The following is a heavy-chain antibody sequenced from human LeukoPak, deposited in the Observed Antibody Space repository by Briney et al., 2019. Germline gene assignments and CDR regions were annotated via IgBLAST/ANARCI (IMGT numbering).Heavy chain of an antibody. Sequence: PSETLSLTCTVSGASIRNYYWSWIRQSPGKGLEWIGCVYNSGTTVYNPSLTGRVTISVDTSKNQYSLNLRSVTAADAAVYYCARDAYWGQGILVTVSS. CDR2: VYNSGTT. J-gene: IGHJ4*02. CDR3: ARDAY. V-gene: IGHV4-59*01. CDR1: GASIRNYY.